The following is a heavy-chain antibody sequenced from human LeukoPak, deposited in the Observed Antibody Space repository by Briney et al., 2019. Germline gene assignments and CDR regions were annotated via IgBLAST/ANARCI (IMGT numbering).Heavy chain of an antibody. CDR3: ARNGYSSSWYRN. CDR2: IYSGSST. Sequence: PGGSLRLSCAVSGFTFSGFWMSWSRQAPGKGLEWVSVIYSGSSTYYADSVKGRFTISRDNSKNTLYLQMNSLRAEDTAVYYCARNGYSSSWYRNWGQGTLVTVSS. V-gene: IGHV3-53*01. D-gene: IGHD6-13*01. J-gene: IGHJ4*02. CDR1: GFTFSGFW.